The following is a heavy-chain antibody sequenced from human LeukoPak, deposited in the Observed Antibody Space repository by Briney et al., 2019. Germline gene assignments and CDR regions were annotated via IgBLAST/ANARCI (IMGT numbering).Heavy chain of an antibody. D-gene: IGHD3-22*01. CDR1: GGSIGWDY. CDR2: IYKSGST. V-gene: IGHV4-4*07. Sequence: SESLSLTCTVSGGSIGWDYWSWIRQSAGKGLEWIGRIYKSGSTNYNPSFRRRVTMSVDTSKNQFSLHVTSVTAADTAVYYCAREEYFQDSNGYSYYFHSWGQGSLVTVSS. CDR3: AREEYFQDSNGYSYYFHS. J-gene: IGHJ4*02.